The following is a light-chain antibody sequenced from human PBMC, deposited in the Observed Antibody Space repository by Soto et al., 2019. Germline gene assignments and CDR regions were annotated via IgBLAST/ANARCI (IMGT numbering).Light chain of an antibody. CDR2: TAS. V-gene: IGKV1-39*01. CDR1: QSISSY. CDR3: QQYYSYPRT. Sequence: DIQMTQSPSSLSASVGDRVTITCRSSQSISSYLNWYQQKPGKAPKLLIFTASTLQSGVPSRFSGSGSGTDFTLTISCLQSEDFATYYCQQYYSYPRTFGQGTKVHIK. J-gene: IGKJ1*01.